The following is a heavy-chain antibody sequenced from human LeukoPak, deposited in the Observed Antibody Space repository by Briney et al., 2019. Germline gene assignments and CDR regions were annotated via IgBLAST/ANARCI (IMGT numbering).Heavy chain of an antibody. D-gene: IGHD3-10*01. CDR3: AKGGKVRGSTGMDV. Sequence: ASVKVSCKASGYTFTSYGINWVRQAPGQGLEWMGWISTYNGNTNYAQKLQDRVTMTTDTSTSTAYMKLRSLRSDDTAVYYCAKGGKVRGSTGMDVWGQGTTVTVSS. V-gene: IGHV1-18*04. CDR2: ISTYNGNT. CDR1: GYTFTSYG. J-gene: IGHJ6*02.